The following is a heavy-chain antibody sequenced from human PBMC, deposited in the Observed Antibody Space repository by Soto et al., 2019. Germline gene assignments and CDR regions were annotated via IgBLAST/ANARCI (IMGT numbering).Heavy chain of an antibody. Sequence: QVQLVQSGAEVKKPGASVKVSCKASGYTFTNFGISWVRQAPGQGLEWMGWISAYNGNTNYAQKFQGRVTVTTDTSTSTTYMEVRRLTFDSTAVYYCARAGTPIHYWGQGTLVTVSS. CDR3: ARAGTPIHY. CDR2: ISAYNGNT. D-gene: IGHD1-26*01. V-gene: IGHV1-18*01. J-gene: IGHJ4*02. CDR1: GYTFTNFG.